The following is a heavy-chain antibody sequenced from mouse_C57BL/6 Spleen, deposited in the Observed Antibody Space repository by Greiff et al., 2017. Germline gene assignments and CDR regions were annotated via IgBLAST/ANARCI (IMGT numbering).Heavy chain of an antibody. J-gene: IGHJ1*03. CDR1: GFTFTDYY. D-gene: IGHD2-1*01. CDR2: IRNKANGYTT. Sequence: EVKLVESGGGLVQPGGSLSLSCAASGFTFTDYYMSWVRQPPGKALEWLGFIRNKANGYTTEYSASVKGRCTISGDNSQSILYLQMNALRAEDSATYYCARLYGNYVWYFDVWGTGTTVTVSS. CDR3: ARLYGNYVWYFDV. V-gene: IGHV7-3*01.